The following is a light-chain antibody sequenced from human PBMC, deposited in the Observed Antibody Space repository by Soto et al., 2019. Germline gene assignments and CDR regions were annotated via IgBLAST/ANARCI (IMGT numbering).Light chain of an antibody. CDR3: EQYNNWFSIT. CDR2: GAS. J-gene: IGKJ5*01. CDR1: QSVDSD. Sequence: GERATLSCRASQSVDSDLAWYQQKPGQAPRLLIYGASSRATGIPDRFSGSGSGTDFTLTITRLEPEDFAVYYCEQYNNWFSITFGQGTRREIK. V-gene: IGKV3D-15*01.